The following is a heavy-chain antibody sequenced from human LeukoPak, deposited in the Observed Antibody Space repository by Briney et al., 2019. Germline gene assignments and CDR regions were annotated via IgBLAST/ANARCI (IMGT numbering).Heavy chain of an antibody. D-gene: IGHD5-18*01. CDR3: ANSRGYSYGYSYFDY. V-gene: IGHV3-23*01. J-gene: IGHJ4*02. Sequence: PGGSLRLSCAASGFTFSSYAMSWVRQAPGKGLEWVSAISGSGGSTYYADSVKGRFTISRDNSKNTLYLQINSLRAEDTAVYYCANSRGYSYGYSYFDYWGQGTLVTVSS. CDR1: GFTFSSYA. CDR2: ISGSGGST.